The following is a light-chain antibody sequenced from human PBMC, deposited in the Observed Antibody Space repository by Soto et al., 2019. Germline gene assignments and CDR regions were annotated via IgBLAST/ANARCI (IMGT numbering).Light chain of an antibody. CDR2: DAS. J-gene: IGKJ1*01. Sequence: DIQMTQSPSTLSASVGDRVTITCRASQSISSWLAWYQQKPGKAPKLLIYDASSLESGVPSRFSGSGSGTEVTLTISSLQPDEFATYYCQQYNSYQGTFGQGTKVEIK. CDR3: QQYNSYQGT. CDR1: QSISSW. V-gene: IGKV1-5*01.